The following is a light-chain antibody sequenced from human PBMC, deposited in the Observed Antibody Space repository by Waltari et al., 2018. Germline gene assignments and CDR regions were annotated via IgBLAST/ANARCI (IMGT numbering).Light chain of an antibody. CDR3: QQYGSSLSIT. Sequence: IVLTQSTGTLSLSPGVRATLSCRASQSVSSSYLAWYQQKFGQAPRLLIYDASSRATGIPDRFSGSGSGTDFTLTISRLEPEDFAVYYCQQYGSSLSITFGQGTRLEIK. J-gene: IGKJ5*01. CDR2: DAS. V-gene: IGKV3-20*01. CDR1: QSVSSSY.